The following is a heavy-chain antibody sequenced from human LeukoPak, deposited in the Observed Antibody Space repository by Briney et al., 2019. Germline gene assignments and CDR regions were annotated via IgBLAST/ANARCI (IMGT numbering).Heavy chain of an antibody. CDR1: GFTFSSYE. D-gene: IGHD4-17*01. J-gene: IGHJ4*02. V-gene: IGHV3-48*03. CDR3: ARDPYYGDYVV. CDR2: ISSSGSTI. Sequence: GESLRLSYAASGFTFSSYEMNWVRQAPGKGLEWVSYISSSGSTIYYADSVKGRFTISRDNAKNSLYLQMNSLRAEDTAVYYCARDPYYGDYVVWGQGTLVTVSS.